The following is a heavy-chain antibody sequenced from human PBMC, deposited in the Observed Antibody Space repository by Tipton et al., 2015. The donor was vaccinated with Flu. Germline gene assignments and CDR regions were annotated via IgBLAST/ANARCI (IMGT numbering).Heavy chain of an antibody. CDR2: IYYNGST. J-gene: IGHJ3*02. D-gene: IGHD3-10*01. V-gene: IGHV4-59*01. Sequence: TLSLTCSVSGDSMRSYYWSWIRQPPGKGLEWIGTIYYNGSTDYTPSLSSRLTISVDMSKNQFSLKLTSVTAADTAVYYCARDQTYYYGSSDAFDIWGQGTMVTVSS. CDR1: GDSMRSYY. CDR3: ARDQTYYYGSSDAFDI.